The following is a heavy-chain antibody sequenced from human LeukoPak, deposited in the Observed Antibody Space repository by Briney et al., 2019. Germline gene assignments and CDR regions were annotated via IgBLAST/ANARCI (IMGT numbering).Heavy chain of an antibody. D-gene: IGHD3-3*01. Sequence: GGSLRLSCAASGFAFSGFGMNWVRQAPGKGLEWVSFISSGSTFIWYSDSVKGRFTSSRDNDRNSLYLQMDSLKVEDTAVYYCARGVRRFLEWVSMDVWGKGTTVTVSS. V-gene: IGHV3-21*01. CDR2: ISSGSTFI. CDR3: ARGVRRFLEWVSMDV. CDR1: GFAFSGFG. J-gene: IGHJ6*03.